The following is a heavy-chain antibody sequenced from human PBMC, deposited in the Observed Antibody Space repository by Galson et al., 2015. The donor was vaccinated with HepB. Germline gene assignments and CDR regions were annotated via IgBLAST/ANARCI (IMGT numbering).Heavy chain of an antibody. V-gene: IGHV1-24*01. D-gene: IGHD4-23*01. CDR3: ATVRGGGYGGNSVYYYYGMDV. J-gene: IGHJ6*02. CDR1: GYTLTELS. Sequence: SVKVSCKVSGYTLTELSMHWVRQAPGKGLEWMGGFDPEDGETIYAQKFQGRVTMTEDTSTDTAYMELSSLRSEDTAVYYCATVRGGGYGGNSVYYYYGMDVWGQGTTVTVSS. CDR2: FDPEDGET.